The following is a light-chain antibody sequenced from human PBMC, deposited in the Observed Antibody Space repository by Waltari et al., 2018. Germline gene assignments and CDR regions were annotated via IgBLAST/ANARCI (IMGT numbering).Light chain of an antibody. V-gene: IGLV2-14*03. CDR1: SSDVGSYNY. CDR2: DVS. CDR3: SSCTSSSTRV. Sequence: QSALTQPASVSGSPGQSITISCTGTSSDVGSYNYVSMYQQHPGKAPKLMIYDVSNRPAGICSRFSGSKSGNMASLTISGLQAEDEAEYYCSSCTSSSTRVFGGGTKRTVL. J-gene: IGLJ3*02.